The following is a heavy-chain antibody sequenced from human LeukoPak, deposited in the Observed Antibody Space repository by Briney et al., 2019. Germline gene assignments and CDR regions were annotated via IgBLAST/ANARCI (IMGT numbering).Heavy chain of an antibody. Sequence: GGSLRLSCAASVFTFSNYWMHWVRQAPGKGLEWVLAISGSGGSTYYADSLEGRLTISRDNSKNTLYLQVNSLRSEDTAVYYCAKDGTRWLQFPRKNYFDYWGQGTLVTVSS. CDR1: VFTFSNYW. V-gene: IGHV3-23*01. CDR2: ISGSGGST. CDR3: AKDGTRWLQFPRKNYFDY. D-gene: IGHD5-12*01. J-gene: IGHJ4*02.